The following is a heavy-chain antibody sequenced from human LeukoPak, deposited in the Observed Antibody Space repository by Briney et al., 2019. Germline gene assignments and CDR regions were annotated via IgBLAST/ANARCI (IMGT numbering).Heavy chain of an antibody. CDR2: TSYDGTNK. J-gene: IGHJ6*02. V-gene: IGHV3-30*03. CDR1: GFPFSSYG. D-gene: IGHD3-3*01. CDR3: ARGGTYYDFWSGYSYYYGMDV. Sequence: PGGSLRLSCAASGFPFSSYGMHWVRQAPGKGLEWVAVTSYDGTNKYYADPVKGRFTISRDNSKNTLYLQTNSLRAEDTAVYYCARGGTYYDFWSGYSYYYGMDVWGQGTTVTVSS.